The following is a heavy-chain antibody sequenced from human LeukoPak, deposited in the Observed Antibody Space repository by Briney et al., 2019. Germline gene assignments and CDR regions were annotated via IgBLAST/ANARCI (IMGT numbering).Heavy chain of an antibody. CDR1: GGSISSYS. CDR2: FYTSGTT. V-gene: IGHV4-4*07. J-gene: IGHJ2*01. CDR3: ARTVVTLDWYFDL. Sequence: PSETLSLTCSVSGGSISSYSWNWIRQPAGKGLELIGRFYTSGTTNYNPSLKSRVTMSIDTSKNQVSLKMRPVTAADTAVYYCARTVVTLDWYFDLWGRGTLVSVSS. D-gene: IGHD4-23*01.